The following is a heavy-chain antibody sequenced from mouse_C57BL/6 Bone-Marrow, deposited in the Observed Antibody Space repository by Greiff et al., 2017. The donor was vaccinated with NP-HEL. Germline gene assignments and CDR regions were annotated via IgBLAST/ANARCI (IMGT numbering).Heavy chain of an antibody. CDR2: IYPRSGNT. J-gene: IGHJ2*01. CDR3: ARSMDGWGY. D-gene: IGHD2-3*01. V-gene: IGHV1-81*01. CDR1: GYTFTSYG. Sequence: VQLQQSGAELARPGASVKLSCKASGYTFTSYGISWVKQRTGQGLEWIGEIYPRSGNTYYNEKFKGKATLTADKSSSTAYMELRSLTSEDSAVYFWARSMDGWGYWGQGTTLTVSS.